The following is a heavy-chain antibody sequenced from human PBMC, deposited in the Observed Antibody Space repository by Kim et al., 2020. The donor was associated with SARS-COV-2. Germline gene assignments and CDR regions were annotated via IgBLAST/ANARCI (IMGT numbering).Heavy chain of an antibody. Sequence: SETLSLTCTVSGGSIPSGNYYWSWIRKHPEKGLEWIGHIYYSGSTSYNPSLKSRLTISVDTSENQFSLKLSSVTAADTAVYYCTRGLRWSTVDYGMDVWGQGTTVTVSS. V-gene: IGHV4-31*03. J-gene: IGHJ6*02. CDR2: IYYSGST. CDR3: TRGLRWSTVDYGMDV. D-gene: IGHD2-15*01. CDR1: GGSIPSGNYY.